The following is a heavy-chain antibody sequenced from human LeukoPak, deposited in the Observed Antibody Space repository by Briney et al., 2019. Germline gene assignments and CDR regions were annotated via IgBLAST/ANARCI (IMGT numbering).Heavy chain of an antibody. V-gene: IGHV4-59*01. J-gene: IGHJ4*02. Sequence: KPSETLSLTCTVSGGSISSYYWSWIRQPPGKGREGIGYIYYSGSTNYNPSLKSRVTISVNTSKNHFPLKLSSVTAADTAVYYCASRSTSWSYFDYWGQGTLVTVSS. CDR2: IYYSGST. CDR3: ASRSTSWSYFDY. D-gene: IGHD2-2*01. CDR1: GGSISSYY.